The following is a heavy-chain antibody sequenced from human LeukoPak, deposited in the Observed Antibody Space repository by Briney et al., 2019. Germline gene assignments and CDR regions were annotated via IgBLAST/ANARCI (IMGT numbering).Heavy chain of an antibody. CDR1: GGTFTGYY. V-gene: IGHV4-34*01. J-gene: IGHJ4*02. CDR3: ARTVPDYDFWSGHYLGYFDY. CDR2: INHSGST. Sequence: PETLSLSCAAYGGTFTGYYRSWIRQPPGKGLEWIGEINHSGSTNYNPSLKSRVAISVDTYKNQFPLKLRSVTAADTAVYYCARTVPDYDFWSGHYLGYFDYWGQGTLVTVSS. D-gene: IGHD3-3*01.